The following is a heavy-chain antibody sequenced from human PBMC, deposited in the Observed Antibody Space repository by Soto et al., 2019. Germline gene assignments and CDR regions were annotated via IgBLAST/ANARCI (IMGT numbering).Heavy chain of an antibody. CDR2: ITPIFGTA. CDR1: GGTFSRYA. J-gene: IGHJ4*02. D-gene: IGHD3-22*01. Sequence: QVQLIQSRAEVKKPGSSVKVSCKAYGGTFSRYAISWVRQAPGQGLEWMGGITPIFGTANYAQKFQGRVAITADESTRTSYMELRSLRSGDTAVYYCARGWGYDTSDYYYAYWGQGTLITVSS. V-gene: IGHV1-69*01. CDR3: ARGWGYDTSDYYYAY.